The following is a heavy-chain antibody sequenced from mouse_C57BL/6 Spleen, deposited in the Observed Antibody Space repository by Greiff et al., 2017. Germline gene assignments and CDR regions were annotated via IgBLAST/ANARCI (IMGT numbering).Heavy chain of an antibody. D-gene: IGHD1-1*01. V-gene: IGHV1-69*01. J-gene: IGHJ4*01. Sequence: VQLQQPGAELVMPGASVKLSCKASGYTFTSYWMHWVKQRPGQGLEWIGEIDPSDSYTNYNQKFKGKSTLTVDKSSSSAYMQLSSLTSEDSAVXYCAREYYGREIYYAMDYWGQGTSVTVSS. CDR2: IDPSDSYT. CDR3: AREYYGREIYYAMDY. CDR1: GYTFTSYW.